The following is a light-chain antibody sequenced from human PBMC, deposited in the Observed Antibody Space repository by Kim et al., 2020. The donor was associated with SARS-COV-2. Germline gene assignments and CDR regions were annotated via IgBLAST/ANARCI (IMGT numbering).Light chain of an antibody. J-gene: IGKJ1*01. CDR2: DAS. CDR1: QDIYNY. CDR3: QEYKNDPWT. V-gene: IGKV1-33*01. Sequence: GDRITITCQASQDIYNYLTWYQQKPGKAPNLLIYDASNLEPGVPSRFSGRGSGTHFTFTISSLQPEDIATYYCQEYKNDPWTFGQGTKVDIK.